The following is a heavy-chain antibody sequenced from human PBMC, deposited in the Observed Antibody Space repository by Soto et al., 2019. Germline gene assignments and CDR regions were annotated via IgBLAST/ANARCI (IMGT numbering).Heavy chain of an antibody. CDR3: ARPVTGYSYGGYFDY. D-gene: IGHD5-18*01. V-gene: IGHV1-18*01. Sequence: QVQLVQSGAEVKKPGASVKVSCKASGYTFTSYGISWVRQAPGQGLEWMGWISAYNGNTNYAQKLQGRATMTTDTSTSTAYMELRSLRSDDTAVYYCARPVTGYSYGGYFDYWGQGTLVTVSS. CDR2: ISAYNGNT. J-gene: IGHJ4*02. CDR1: GYTFTSYG.